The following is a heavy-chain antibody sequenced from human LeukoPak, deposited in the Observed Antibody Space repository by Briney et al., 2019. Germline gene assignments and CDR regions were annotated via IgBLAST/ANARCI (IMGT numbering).Heavy chain of an antibody. CDR1: GGSFSGYY. J-gene: IGHJ4*02. CDR2: INHSGST. CDR3: ARNTYYYGSGSYYWWVGDFDY. V-gene: IGHV4-34*01. D-gene: IGHD3-10*01. Sequence: SETLSLTCAVYGGSFSGYYWSWIRQPPGKGLEWIGEINHSGSTNYNPSLKSRVTISVDTSKNQFSLKLSSVTAADTAVYYCARNTYYYGSGSYYWWVGDFDYWGQGTLVTVSS.